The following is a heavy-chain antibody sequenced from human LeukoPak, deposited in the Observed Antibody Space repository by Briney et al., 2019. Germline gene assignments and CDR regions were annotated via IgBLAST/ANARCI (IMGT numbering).Heavy chain of an antibody. CDR1: GLTFSDYT. Sequence: GGSLRLSCAASGLTFSDYTMNWVRQAPGKGLVWVSRINTDGSTTNYADSVKGRFTISRDNAKNTLYLQMNSLRAEDTAVYYCARAVSTSLRSTAYWGQGTLVTVSS. V-gene: IGHV3-74*01. CDR3: ARAVSTSLRSTAY. D-gene: IGHD1-1*01. CDR2: INTDGSTT. J-gene: IGHJ4*02.